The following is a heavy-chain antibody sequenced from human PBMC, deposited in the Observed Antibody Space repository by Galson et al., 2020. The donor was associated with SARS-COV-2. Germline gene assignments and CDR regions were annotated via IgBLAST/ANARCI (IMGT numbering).Heavy chain of an antibody. CDR3: ARDYDILTGYYENPTYYYYGMDV. V-gene: IGHV1-69*13. D-gene: IGHD3-9*01. CDR1: GGTFSSYA. J-gene: IGHJ6*02. CDR2: IIPIFGTA. Sequence: SVKVSCKASGGTFSSYAISWVRQAPGQGLEWMGGIIPIFGTANYAQKFQGRVTITADESTSTAYMELSSLRSEDTAVYYCARDYDILTGYYENPTYYYYGMDVWGQGTTVTVSS.